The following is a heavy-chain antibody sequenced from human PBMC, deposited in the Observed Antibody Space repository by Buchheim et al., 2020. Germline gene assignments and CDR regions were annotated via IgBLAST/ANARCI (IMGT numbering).Heavy chain of an antibody. J-gene: IGHJ6*03. CDR1: GYTFTSYD. Sequence: QVQLVQSGAEVKKPGASVKVSCKASGYTFTSYDINWVRQATGQGLEWMGWMNPNSGNTGYAQKFQGRVTMTRNTSIRTAYMELSSLRSEETAVYYCARAGGVAATLVYYYYYMDVWGKGT. V-gene: IGHV1-8*01. CDR2: MNPNSGNT. CDR3: ARAGGVAATLVYYYYYMDV. D-gene: IGHD2-15*01.